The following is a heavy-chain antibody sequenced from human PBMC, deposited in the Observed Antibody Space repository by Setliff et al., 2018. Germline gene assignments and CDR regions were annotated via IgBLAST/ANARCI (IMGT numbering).Heavy chain of an antibody. D-gene: IGHD1-26*01. V-gene: IGHV4-61*02. CDR1: GGSFSGTYY. Sequence: PSETLSLTCAVSGGSFSGTYYWSWIRQPAGKGLEWIGRLHTSGSIDYNPSLKSRVTISVDTSKNHFPLRLRSVTAADTAVYFCARDNTMVGATDYWGLGTLVTVSS. CDR2: LHTSGSI. J-gene: IGHJ4*02. CDR3: ARDNTMVGATDY.